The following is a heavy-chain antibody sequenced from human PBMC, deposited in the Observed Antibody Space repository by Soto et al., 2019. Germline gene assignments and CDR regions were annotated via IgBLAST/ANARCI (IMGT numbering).Heavy chain of an antibody. Sequence: SETLSLTCTVSGVSISSYYWSWIRQPPGKGLEWIGYIYYSGRTNYNPSLKSRDNISQDTSKNQFSPKLSSVTAADTAVYYCARARGGYYDYWGQGTLVTVSS. D-gene: IGHD3-22*01. CDR1: GVSISSYY. V-gene: IGHV4-59*01. CDR2: IYYSGRT. J-gene: IGHJ4*02. CDR3: ARARGGYYDY.